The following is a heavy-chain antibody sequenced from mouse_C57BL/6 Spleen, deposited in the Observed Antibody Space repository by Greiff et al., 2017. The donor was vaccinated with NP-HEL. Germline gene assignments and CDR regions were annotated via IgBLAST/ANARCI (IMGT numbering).Heavy chain of an antibody. J-gene: IGHJ1*03. CDR3: ARYNYNIGYFDV. CDR1: GYTFTSYW. Sequence: QVQLQQPGAELVKPGASVKLSCKASGYTFTSYWMHWVKQRPGQGLEWIGMIHPNSGSTNYNEKFKSKATLTVEKSSSTAYMQLSSLTSEDSAVYYCARYNYNIGYFDVWGTGTTVTVSS. V-gene: IGHV1-64*01. CDR2: IHPNSGST. D-gene: IGHD1-3*01.